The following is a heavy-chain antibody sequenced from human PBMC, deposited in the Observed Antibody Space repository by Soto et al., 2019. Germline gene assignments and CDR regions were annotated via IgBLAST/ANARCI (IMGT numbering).Heavy chain of an antibody. CDR2: IYYSGST. CDR3: ASLLISGYDMYSDY. V-gene: IGHV4-39*01. D-gene: IGHD5-12*01. CDR1: GGSISSSSYY. Sequence: SSETLSLTCTVSGGSISSSSYYWGWIRQPPGKGLEWIGSIYYSGSTYYNPSLKSRVTISVDTSKNQFSLKLSSVTAADTAVYYCASLLISGYDMYSDYWGQGTLVTVSS. J-gene: IGHJ4*02.